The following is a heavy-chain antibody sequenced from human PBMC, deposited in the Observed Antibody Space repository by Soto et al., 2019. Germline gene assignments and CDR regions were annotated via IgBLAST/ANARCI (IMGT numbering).Heavy chain of an antibody. CDR1: GGSISSYY. D-gene: IGHD6-13*01. CDR2: IYDSGST. Sequence: PSETLSLTCTVSGGSISSYYWSWIRQPPGKGLEWIGYIYDSGSTNYNPSLNSRVTISVDTSKSHFSLKLSSVTAADTAVYYCARGRVAAGAFDYWGQGTLVTVSS. CDR3: ARGRVAAGAFDY. V-gene: IGHV4-59*12. J-gene: IGHJ4*02.